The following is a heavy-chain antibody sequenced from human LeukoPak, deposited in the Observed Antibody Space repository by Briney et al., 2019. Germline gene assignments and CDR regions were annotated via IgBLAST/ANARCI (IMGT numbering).Heavy chain of an antibody. V-gene: IGHV4-39*07. CDR1: SGSISNSNYY. CDR3: ARGSPYDFWSGYYIAEYFQH. CDR2: IFYSGST. J-gene: IGHJ1*01. Sequence: PSETLSLTCTVSSGSISNSNYYWGWIRQPPGKGLEWIGSIFYSGSTDYNPSLKSRVTISVDTAKNQFSLKLSSVTAADTAVYYCARGSPYDFWSGYYIAEYFQHWGQGTLVTVSS. D-gene: IGHD3-3*01.